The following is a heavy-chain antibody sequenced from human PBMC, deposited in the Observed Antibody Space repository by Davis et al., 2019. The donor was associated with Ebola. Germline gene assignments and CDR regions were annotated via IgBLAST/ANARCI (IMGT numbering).Heavy chain of an antibody. J-gene: IGHJ4*02. CDR2: ISSRSSYI. CDR1: GFTFSSYS. V-gene: IGHV3-21*01. CDR3: ATDNWGPAL. Sequence: GESLKISCAASGFTFSSYSMNWVRQAPGKGLEWVSSISSRSSYIYYADSVKGRFTISRDNARKSLYLDMNSLRAEDTAIYYCATDNWGPALWGQGTLLTVSS. D-gene: IGHD7-27*01.